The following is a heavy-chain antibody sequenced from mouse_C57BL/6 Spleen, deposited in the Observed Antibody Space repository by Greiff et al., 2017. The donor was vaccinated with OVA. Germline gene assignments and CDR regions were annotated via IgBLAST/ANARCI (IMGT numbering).Heavy chain of an antibody. CDR2: IDPSDSYT. J-gene: IGHJ4*01. Sequence: QVQLQQPGAELVKPGASVKLSCKASGYTFTSYWMQWVKQRPGQGLEWIGEIDPSDSYTNYNQKFKGKATLTVDTSSSTAYMQLSSLTSEDSAVYYCARSGGAMDYRGQGTSVTGSP. CDR3: ARSGGAMDY. CDR1: GYTFTSYW. V-gene: IGHV1-50*01. D-gene: IGHD3-1*01.